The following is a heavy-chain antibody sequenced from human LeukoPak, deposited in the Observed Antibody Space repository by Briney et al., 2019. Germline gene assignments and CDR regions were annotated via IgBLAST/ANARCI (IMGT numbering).Heavy chain of an antibody. J-gene: IGHJ6*02. D-gene: IGHD3-10*01. CDR3: ARGRYYGPGSYRYYYYYGMDV. CDR2: INHSGST. Sequence: PSETLSLTCAVYGGSFSGYYWSWIRQPPGKGLEWIGEINHSGSTNYNPSLKSRVTISVDTSKNQFSLKLSSVTAADTAVYYCARGRYYGPGSYRYYYYYGMDVWGQGTTVTVSS. CDR1: GGSFSGYY. V-gene: IGHV4-34*01.